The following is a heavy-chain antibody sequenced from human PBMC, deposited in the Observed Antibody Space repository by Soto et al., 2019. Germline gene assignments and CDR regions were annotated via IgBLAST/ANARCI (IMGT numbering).Heavy chain of an antibody. CDR3: ARIKVEGYCSGGSCYAVGYYFDY. CDR1: GGSISSGDYY. CDR2: IYYSGST. J-gene: IGHJ4*02. V-gene: IGHV4-30-4*01. D-gene: IGHD2-15*01. Sequence: QVQLQESGPGLVKPSQTLSLTCTVSGGSISSGDYYWSWIRQPPGKGLEWIGYIYYSGSTYYNPSLKSRVTISVDTSKNQFSLKLSSVTAADTAVYYCARIKVEGYCSGGSCYAVGYYFDYWGQGTLVTVSS.